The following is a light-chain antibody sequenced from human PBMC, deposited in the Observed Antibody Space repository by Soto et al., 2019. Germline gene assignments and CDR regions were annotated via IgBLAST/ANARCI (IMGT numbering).Light chain of an antibody. J-gene: IGKJ3*01. CDR2: AAS. V-gene: IGKV1-39*01. Sequence: DIQMTQSPSSLSASVGDRVTITCRASQSISNYLNWYQQKPGKAPKLLIYAASSLHSGVTSRFSGGGSGTDFTLTITSLQPEDFATYSCQQSYITPPTFGPGTKVDIK. CDR1: QSISNY. CDR3: QQSYITPPT.